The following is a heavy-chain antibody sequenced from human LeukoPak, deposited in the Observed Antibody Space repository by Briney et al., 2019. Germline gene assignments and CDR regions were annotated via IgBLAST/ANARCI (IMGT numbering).Heavy chain of an antibody. J-gene: IGHJ4*02. D-gene: IGHD4-17*01. CDR2: IYYSGST. Sequence: SETMSLACTVSGGSISSHYWGWIRQPRGRGREWIGYIYYSGSTNYNPSLKSRVTISVDTSKNQFSLKLSSVTAADTAVYYCARGRAWDDYGILWCYWGQGTLVTVSS. V-gene: IGHV4-59*11. CDR3: ARGRAWDDYGILWCY. CDR1: GGSISSHY.